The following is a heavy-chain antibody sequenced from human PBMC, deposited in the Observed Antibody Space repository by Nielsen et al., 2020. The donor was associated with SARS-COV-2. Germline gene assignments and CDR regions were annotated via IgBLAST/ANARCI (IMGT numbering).Heavy chain of an antibody. Sequence: ASVQVSCKASGYTFTSYYMHWVRQAPGQGLEWMGIINPSGGSTSYAQKFQGRVTMTRDTSTSTVYMELSSLRSEDTAVYYCARDQGSPMITFGGEAYWGQGTLVTVSS. CDR3: ARDQGSPMITFGGEAY. V-gene: IGHV1-46*01. CDR1: GYTFTSYY. J-gene: IGHJ4*02. D-gene: IGHD3-16*01. CDR2: INPSGGST.